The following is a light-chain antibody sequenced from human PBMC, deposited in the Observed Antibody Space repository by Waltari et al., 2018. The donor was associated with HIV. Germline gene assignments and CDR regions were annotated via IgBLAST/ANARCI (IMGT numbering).Light chain of an antibody. CDR1: TSTIGADYD. CDR2: GYK. J-gene: IGLJ2*01. CDR3: QSYDITLSASVV. V-gene: IGLV1-40*01. Sequence: QAVLTQPPSVSGAPGPRVTISGTGITSTIGADYDVHCYQQIPGTAPKLLISGYKTGPPWVPDPFAASKSGLSASLTITGLQAEAEAEYFCQSYDITLSASVVFGGGTKLTVL.